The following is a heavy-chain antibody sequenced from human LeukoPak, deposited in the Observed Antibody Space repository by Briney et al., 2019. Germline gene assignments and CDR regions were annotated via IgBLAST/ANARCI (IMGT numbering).Heavy chain of an antibody. Sequence: GGSLRLSCAASGFTFSSYTMNWVRQAPGKGLEWVSSISSSSTYINYADSVKGRFTISRDNAKNSLYLQMNSLRAEDTAVYYCARESNYYDSSGYMTNNWFDPWGQGTLVTVSS. D-gene: IGHD3-22*01. J-gene: IGHJ5*02. V-gene: IGHV3-21*01. CDR2: ISSSSTYI. CDR1: GFTFSSYT. CDR3: ARESNYYDSSGYMTNNWFDP.